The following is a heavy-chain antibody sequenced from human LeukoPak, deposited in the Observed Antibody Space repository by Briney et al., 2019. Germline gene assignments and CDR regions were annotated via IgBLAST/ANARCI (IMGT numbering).Heavy chain of an antibody. CDR3: ARGGYWFDP. D-gene: IGHD3-16*01. Sequence: SETLSLTCTVSGGSISSSSYYWGWLRQPPGQGLEWIGSINYSGRTYYNPSLKSRVTLSVNTYKNQFSLKLSSVTAADTAVYYCARGGYWFDPWGQGTLVTVSS. J-gene: IGHJ5*02. V-gene: IGHV4-39*01. CDR2: INYSGRT. CDR1: GGSISSSSYY.